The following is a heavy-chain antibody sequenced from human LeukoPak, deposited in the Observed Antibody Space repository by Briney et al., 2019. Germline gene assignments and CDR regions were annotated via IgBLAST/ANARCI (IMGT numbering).Heavy chain of an antibody. CDR2: TYYRSKWYN. D-gene: IGHD6-13*01. J-gene: IGHJ5*02. Sequence: SQTLSLTCAISGDSVSSNSAAWNWIRQSPSRGLEWLGRTYYRSKWYNDYAVSVKSRITINPDTSKNQFSLQLNSVTPEDTAVYYCARAARITGIAAAGTGFDPWGQGTLVTVSS. V-gene: IGHV6-1*01. CDR3: ARAARITGIAAAGTGFDP. CDR1: GDSVSSNSAA.